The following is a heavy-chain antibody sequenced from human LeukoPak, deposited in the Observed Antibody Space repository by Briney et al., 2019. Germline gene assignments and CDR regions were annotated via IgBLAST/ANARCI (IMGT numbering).Heavy chain of an antibody. D-gene: IGHD3-22*01. J-gene: IGHJ4*02. CDR3: ARTYYYDSSGYYFDY. Sequence: GASVKVSCKASGYTFSGFGISWVRQAPGQGLEWMGWISAYNGNTNYAQKLQGRVTMTTDTSTSTAYMELRSLRSDDTAVYYCARTYYYDSSGYYFDYWGQGTLVTVSS. CDR1: GYTFSGFG. CDR2: ISAYNGNT. V-gene: IGHV1-18*01.